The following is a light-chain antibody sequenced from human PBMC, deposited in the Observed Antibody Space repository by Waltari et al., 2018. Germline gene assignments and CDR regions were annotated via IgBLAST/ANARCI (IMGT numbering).Light chain of an antibody. Sequence: EIVLTQSPATLSLSPGERATLSCRASQSVTTYLDWHQQKPGHAPRVLIYDASTRATCIPGRFSGSGSGTDFTLTISSLEPEDFAVYYCHQRSSWPWTFGQGTKVEI. CDR1: QSVTTY. CDR3: HQRSSWPWT. V-gene: IGKV3-11*01. CDR2: DAS. J-gene: IGKJ1*01.